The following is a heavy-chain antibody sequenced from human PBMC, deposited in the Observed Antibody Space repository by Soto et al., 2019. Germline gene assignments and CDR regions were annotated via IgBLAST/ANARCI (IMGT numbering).Heavy chain of an antibody. D-gene: IGHD1-26*01. CDR1: GGSISSYY. CDR2: IYYSGST. V-gene: IGHV4-59*08. Sequence: SESLSLTCTVSGGSISSYYWSWIRQPPGKGLEWIGYIYYSGSTNYNPSLKSRVTISVDTSKNQFSLKLSSVTAADTAVYYCARRYGSAFDIWGQGTMVTVS. CDR3: ARRYGSAFDI. J-gene: IGHJ3*02.